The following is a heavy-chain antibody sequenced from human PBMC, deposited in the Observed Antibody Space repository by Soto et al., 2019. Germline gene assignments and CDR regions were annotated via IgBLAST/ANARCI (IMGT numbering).Heavy chain of an antibody. Sequence: GGSLRLSCAASGFTFSSYAMSWVRQAPGKGLEWVSAISGSGGSTYYADSVKGRFTISRDNSKNTLYLQMNSLRAEDTAVYYCAKDPIRSILWFGELLSYFDYWGQGTLVTASS. CDR2: ISGSGGST. D-gene: IGHD3-10*01. V-gene: IGHV3-23*01. CDR1: GFTFSSYA. CDR3: AKDPIRSILWFGELLSYFDY. J-gene: IGHJ4*02.